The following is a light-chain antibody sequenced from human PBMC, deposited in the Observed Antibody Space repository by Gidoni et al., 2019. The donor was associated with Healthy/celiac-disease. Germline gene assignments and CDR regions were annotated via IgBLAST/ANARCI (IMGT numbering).Light chain of an antibody. CDR2: SNN. CDR3: AAWDDSLNAPIWV. V-gene: IGLV1-44*01. CDR1: SSNIGSNT. J-gene: IGLJ3*02. Sequence: QSVLTQPPSASGTPGQRVPISCSGSSSNIGSNTVNWYQQLPGTAPKLLIYSNNQRPSGVPDRFSGSKSGTSASLAISGLQSEDEADYYCAAWDDSLNAPIWVFGGGTKLTVL.